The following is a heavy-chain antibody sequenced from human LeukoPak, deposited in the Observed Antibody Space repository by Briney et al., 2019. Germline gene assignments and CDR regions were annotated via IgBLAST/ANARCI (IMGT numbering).Heavy chain of an antibody. CDR1: GGTFSSYA. Sequence: SVKVSCKASGGTFSSYAISWVRQAPGQGREWMGGIFPIFRTANYAQNFQGRVTITADESTTTAYMELSSLRSEDTAVYYCAREKATGEMTHFDYWGQGTLVTVSS. J-gene: IGHJ4*02. D-gene: IGHD1-26*01. CDR3: AREKATGEMTHFDY. CDR2: IFPIFRTA. V-gene: IGHV1-69*13.